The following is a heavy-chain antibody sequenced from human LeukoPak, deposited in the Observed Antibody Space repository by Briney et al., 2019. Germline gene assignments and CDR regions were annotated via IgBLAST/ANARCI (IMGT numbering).Heavy chain of an antibody. CDR1: GFTVSSNY. J-gene: IGHJ4*02. D-gene: IGHD4-23*01. CDR3: AKDYATVGDYDY. V-gene: IGHV3-66*01. Sequence: GGSLRLSCAASGFTVSSNYMSWVRQAPVKGLEWVSVIFSGGNTYCADSVKGRFTMSRDNSKNTLYLQMNSLRAEDTAVYYCAKDYATVGDYDYWGQGTLVTVSS. CDR2: IFSGGNT.